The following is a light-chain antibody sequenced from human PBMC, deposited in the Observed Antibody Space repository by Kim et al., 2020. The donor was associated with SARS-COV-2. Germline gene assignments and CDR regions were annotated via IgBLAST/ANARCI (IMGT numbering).Light chain of an antibody. Sequence: ASVGDRVTITCRASQSISSYLNWYQQKPGKAPKLLIYAASSLQSGVPSRFSGSGSGTDFTLTISSLQPEDFATYYCQQSYSTPVYSFGQGTKLEI. CDR3: QQSYSTPVYS. CDR1: QSISSY. V-gene: IGKV1-39*01. CDR2: AAS. J-gene: IGKJ2*03.